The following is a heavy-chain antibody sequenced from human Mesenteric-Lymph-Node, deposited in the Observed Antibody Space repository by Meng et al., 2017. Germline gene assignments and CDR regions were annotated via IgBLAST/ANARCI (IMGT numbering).Heavy chain of an antibody. V-gene: IGHV3-74*01. Sequence: VQLLESGGGLVQPGGSLRLSCAASGFTFSSRWMHWVRQAPGKGLVWVSRINSDGRTTSYADSVKGRFTISRDNAKNTLYLQMNSLRAEDTAVYYCARTRGVGAVIRWGQGTLVTVSS. CDR3: ARTRGVGAVIR. CDR2: INSDGRTT. CDR1: GFTFSSRW. D-gene: IGHD1-26*01. J-gene: IGHJ4*02.